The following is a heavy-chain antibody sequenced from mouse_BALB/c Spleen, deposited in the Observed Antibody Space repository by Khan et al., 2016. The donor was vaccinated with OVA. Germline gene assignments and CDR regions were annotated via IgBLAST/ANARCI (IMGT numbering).Heavy chain of an antibody. CDR3: VRDGAYHRNDGWFAY. D-gene: IGHD2-14*01. CDR2: INPSNGYT. Sequence: QVQLQQSGAELARPGASVKMSCKASGYTFTGYTIHWIKKRPGQGLEWIGYINPSNGYTNYNQKFKDKATSTTDKSSTTAYLQLSSLTSDDSAVYNCVRDGAYHRNDGWFAYWGQGTLVTVS. CDR1: GYTFTGYT. J-gene: IGHJ3*01. V-gene: IGHV1-4*01.